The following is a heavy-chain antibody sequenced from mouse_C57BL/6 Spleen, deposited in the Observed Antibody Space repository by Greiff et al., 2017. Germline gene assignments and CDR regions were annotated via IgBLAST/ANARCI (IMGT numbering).Heavy chain of an antibody. V-gene: IGHV1-81*01. CDR2: IYPRSGNT. J-gene: IGHJ1*03. CDR1: GYTFTSYG. Sequence: QVQLQQSGAELARPGASVKLSCKASGYTFTSYGISWVKQRTGQGLEWIGEIYPRSGNTYYNEKFKGKATLTADKSSSTAYMELRSLTSEDSAVYCCARSWVDYYGSSPYWYVDVWGTGTTVTVSS. CDR3: ARSWVDYYGSSPYWYVDV. D-gene: IGHD1-1*01.